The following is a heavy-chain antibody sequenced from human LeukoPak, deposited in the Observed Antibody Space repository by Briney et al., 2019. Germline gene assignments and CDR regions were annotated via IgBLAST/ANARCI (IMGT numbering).Heavy chain of an antibody. CDR3: ARELYYYDSSGPYYYFYGLDV. D-gene: IGHD3-22*01. Sequence: PSETLSLTCTVSGGSISSYYWNWIRQPPGKELEWIGFIYYSGSTNYNPSLKSRVTISVDTSKNQFSLRMSSVTAADTAVYYCARELYYYDSSGPYYYFYGLDVWGQGTTVTV. CDR2: IYYSGST. CDR1: GGSISSYY. V-gene: IGHV4-59*01. J-gene: IGHJ6*02.